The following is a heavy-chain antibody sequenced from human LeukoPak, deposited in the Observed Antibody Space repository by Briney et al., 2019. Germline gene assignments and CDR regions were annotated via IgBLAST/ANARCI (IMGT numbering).Heavy chain of an antibody. CDR2: ISAYNANT. D-gene: IGHD3-9*01. V-gene: IGHV1-18*04. J-gene: IGHJ6*04. CDR1: GYTFTNSG. CDR3: ARTDYDILTGARIDV. Sequence: ASVKVSCKASGYTFTNSGITWVRQAPGHGLEWMGWISAYNANTNYAQKFQGRVTMTTDTSTSTVYMELRSLRSDDTAIYYCARTDYDILTGARIDVWGKGTTVTVSS.